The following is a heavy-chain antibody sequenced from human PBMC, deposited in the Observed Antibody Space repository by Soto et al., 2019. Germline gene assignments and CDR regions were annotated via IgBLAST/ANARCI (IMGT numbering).Heavy chain of an antibody. V-gene: IGHV4-61*08. J-gene: IGHJ6*02. CDR3: ARDSTYYYGSGSYKTYYYYGMDV. D-gene: IGHD3-10*01. Sequence: TVAEGNVRDGGDHRSWKKQPPGKGLEWIGYIYYSGSTNYNPSLKSRVTISVDTSKNQFSLKLSSATAADTAVYYCARDSTYYYGSGSYKTYYYYGMDVWGQGTTVTDS. CDR2: IYYSGST. CDR1: EGNVRDGGDH.